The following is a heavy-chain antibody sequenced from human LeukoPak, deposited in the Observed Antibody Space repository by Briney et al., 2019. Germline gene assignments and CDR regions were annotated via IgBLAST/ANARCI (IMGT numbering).Heavy chain of an antibody. J-gene: IGHJ3*02. Sequence: GESLKISCQGSGYSFTNYWIGWVRQMPGKGLEWMGRIDPSDSHTNYSPSFQGHVTISGDKSISTAYLQWSSLKASDTAMYYCARQYHYDSSGYPYAFEIWGPGTLVTVSS. V-gene: IGHV5-10-1*01. D-gene: IGHD3-22*01. CDR3: ARQYHYDSSGYPYAFEI. CDR2: IDPSDSHT. CDR1: GYSFTNYW.